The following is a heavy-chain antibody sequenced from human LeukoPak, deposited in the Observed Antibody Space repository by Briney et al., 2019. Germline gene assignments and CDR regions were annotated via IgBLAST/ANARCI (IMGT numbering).Heavy chain of an antibody. J-gene: IGHJ4*02. D-gene: IGHD3-16*01. V-gene: IGHV5-51*01. CDR3: AIDWGGIRGFDY. CDR2: IYPGDSDT. Sequence: GESLKISCGGSGYSFTSNWIAWVRQMPGKGLEWMGIIYPGDSDTRYSPSSQGQVTISADKSINTAYLQWSSLKAPDTAMYYCAIDWGGIRGFDYWGQGTLVTVSS. CDR1: GYSFTSNW.